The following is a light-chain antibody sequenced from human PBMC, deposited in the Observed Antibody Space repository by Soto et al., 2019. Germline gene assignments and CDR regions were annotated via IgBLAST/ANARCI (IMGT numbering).Light chain of an antibody. CDR1: QSVRSN. J-gene: IGKJ5*01. V-gene: IGKV3-15*01. Sequence: EIVMTQSPATLSVSPGERATLSCRASQSVRSNLAWYQQKLGQAPRLLIYGASTRATGIPARFSGSGSGTEFTLTISSLQSEDFATYYCQQYDNLPITFGQGTRLEIK. CDR3: QQYDNLPIT. CDR2: GAS.